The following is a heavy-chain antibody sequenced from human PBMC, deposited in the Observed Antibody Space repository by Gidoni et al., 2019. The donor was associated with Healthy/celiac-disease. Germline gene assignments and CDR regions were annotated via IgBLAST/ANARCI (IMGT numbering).Heavy chain of an antibody. CDR3: AREPLYSSVSAFDI. Sequence: QVQLQESGPGLVKPSQTLSLTCTVSGGSISSGSYYWSWIRQPAGKGLEWIGRIYTSGSTNYNPSLKSRVTISVDTSKNQFSLKLSSVTAADTAVYYCAREPLYSSVSAFDIWGQGTMVTVSS. J-gene: IGHJ3*02. D-gene: IGHD6-25*01. CDR1: GGSISSGSYY. CDR2: IYTSGST. V-gene: IGHV4-61*02.